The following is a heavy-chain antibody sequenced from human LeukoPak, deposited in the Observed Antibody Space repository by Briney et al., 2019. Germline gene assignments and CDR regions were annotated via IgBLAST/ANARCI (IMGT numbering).Heavy chain of an antibody. J-gene: IGHJ4*02. CDR3: ARSGGYSYGEGYFDY. CDR2: VSSSGSKI. CDR1: GFTFSSYE. V-gene: IGHV3-48*03. Sequence: GGSLRLSCAASGFTFSSYEMNWVRQAPGKGLEWASYVSSSGSKIYYAASVKGRFTISRDNSKNSLYLQMNSLRAEDTAVYYCARSGGYSYGEGYFDYWGQGTLVTVSS. D-gene: IGHD5-18*01.